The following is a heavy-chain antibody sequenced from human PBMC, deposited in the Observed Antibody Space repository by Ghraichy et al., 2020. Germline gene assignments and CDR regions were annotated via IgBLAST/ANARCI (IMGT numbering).Heavy chain of an antibody. CDR3: ARGRGITPLAP. Sequence: SETLSLTCTVSGGSISSYYWSWIRQPPGKGLEWIGYIYYNGNTNYNPSLKSRVTISVDTSKNQFSLKLSSVTAADTAVYYCARGRGITPLAPWGQGTLVTVSS. CDR2: IYYNGNT. J-gene: IGHJ5*02. D-gene: IGHD1-14*01. V-gene: IGHV4-59*01. CDR1: GGSISSYY.